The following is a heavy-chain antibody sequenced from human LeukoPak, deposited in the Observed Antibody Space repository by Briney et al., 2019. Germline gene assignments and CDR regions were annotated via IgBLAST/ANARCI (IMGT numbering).Heavy chain of an antibody. CDR3: ARGGIPPDY. J-gene: IGHJ4*02. CDR1: GFTFSSYS. D-gene: IGHD2-2*02. Sequence: PGGSMRLSCAASGFTFSSYSMNWVRQAPGKGLEWVSYISSSSSTIYYADSVKGRFTISRDNAKNSLYLQMNSLRAEDTAVYYCARGGIPPDYWGQGTLVTVSS. V-gene: IGHV3-48*04. CDR2: ISSSSSTI.